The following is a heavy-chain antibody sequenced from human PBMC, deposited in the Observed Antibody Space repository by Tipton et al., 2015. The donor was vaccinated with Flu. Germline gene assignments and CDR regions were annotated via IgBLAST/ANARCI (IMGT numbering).Heavy chain of an antibody. J-gene: IGHJ6*02. CDR3: ARGPIPPPGYFYYSMDV. Sequence: SLRLSCKVSGFDFSVYGMHWVRQAPGKGLEWVAVIWYDGSNIHYADSVKGRFTISRDNSKNTLYLQMNGLRAEDTAVYYCARGPIPPPGYFYYSMDVWGQGTTVIVSS. V-gene: IGHV3-33*01. CDR2: IWYDGSNI. CDR1: GFDFSVYG.